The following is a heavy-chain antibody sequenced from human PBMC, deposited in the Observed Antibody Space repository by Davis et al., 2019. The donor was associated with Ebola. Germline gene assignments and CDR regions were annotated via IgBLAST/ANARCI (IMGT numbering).Heavy chain of an antibody. CDR2: LGLSADT. D-gene: IGHD6-19*01. Sequence: GESLKISCAASGFVFSSYVMSWARRAPGKGLEWASTLGLSADTYYADSVKGRFTISRDNSKNTLYLQMNSLRAEDTAVYYCATTPQYSSGQNKPFDYWGQGTLVTVSS. CDR3: ATTPQYSSGQNKPFDY. CDR1: GFVFSSYV. J-gene: IGHJ4*02. V-gene: IGHV3-23*01.